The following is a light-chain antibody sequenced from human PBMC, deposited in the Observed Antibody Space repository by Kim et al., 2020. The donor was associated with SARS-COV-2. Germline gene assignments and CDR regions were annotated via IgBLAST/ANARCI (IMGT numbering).Light chain of an antibody. CDR1: NIGSKS. V-gene: IGLV3-21*04. CDR2: YDS. J-gene: IGLJ2*01. Sequence: GKTARITCQGNNIGSKSVHWYQQEPGQAPVLVIYYDSDRPSGIPERFSVSNSGNTATLTISRVEAGDEADYYCQVWDSSSDHPGVVFGGGTQLTVL. CDR3: QVWDSSSDHPGVV.